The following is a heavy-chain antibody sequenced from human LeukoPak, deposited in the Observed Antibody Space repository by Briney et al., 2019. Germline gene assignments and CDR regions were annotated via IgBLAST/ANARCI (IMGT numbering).Heavy chain of an antibody. CDR3: ARDHSYGGNSDHFFDY. CDR1: GFTFSNYY. V-gene: IGHV3-7*01. CDR2: IKQDGSEK. Sequence: PGGSLRLSCAASGFTFSNYYMSWVRQAPGKGLEWVANIKQDGSEKYNVDSVKGRFTISRDNAKNSLYLQMNSLRAEDTAVYYCARDHSYGGNSDHFFDYWGQGTLVTVSS. D-gene: IGHD4-23*01. J-gene: IGHJ4*02.